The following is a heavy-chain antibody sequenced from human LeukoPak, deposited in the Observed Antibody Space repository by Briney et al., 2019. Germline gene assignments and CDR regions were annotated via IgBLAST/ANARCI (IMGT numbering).Heavy chain of an antibody. Sequence: GRSLRLSCAASGFTFDDYAMNWVRQAPGKGLERVSGISRNSGYTGYADSVKGRFTISRDNAKNSLHLQMNSLRVEDTALYYCAKDQNYDSSGYYDYWGQGTLVTVSS. CDR1: GFTFDDYA. V-gene: IGHV3-9*01. CDR3: AKDQNYDSSGYYDY. D-gene: IGHD3-22*01. CDR2: ISRNSGYT. J-gene: IGHJ4*02.